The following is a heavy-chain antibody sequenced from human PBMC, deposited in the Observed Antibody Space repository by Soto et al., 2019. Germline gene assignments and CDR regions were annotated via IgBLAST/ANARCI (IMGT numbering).Heavy chain of an antibody. CDR3: ARDTRYFDWLPKSNYYGTDV. D-gene: IGHD3-9*01. CDR2: IIPIFGTA. J-gene: IGHJ6*02. V-gene: IGHV1-69*01. Sequence: QVQLVQSGAEVKKPGSSVKVSCKASGGTFSSYAISWVRQAPGQGLVWMGGIIPIFGTANYAQKFQGRVTITADESTSTGYMELSSLRSEDTAVYYCARDTRYFDWLPKSNYYGTDVWGQGTTVTASS. CDR1: GGTFSSYA.